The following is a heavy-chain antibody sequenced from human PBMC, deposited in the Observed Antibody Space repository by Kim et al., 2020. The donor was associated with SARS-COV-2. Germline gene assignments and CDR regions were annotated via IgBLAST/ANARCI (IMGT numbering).Heavy chain of an antibody. D-gene: IGHD1-26*01. CDR3: TRAGSGSYWGGLDY. Sequence: ADSGRGRFTISRDNAKNTLYLQMTSLRAEDTAVYYCTRAGSGSYWGGLDYWGQGTLVTVSS. J-gene: IGHJ4*02. V-gene: IGHV3-30*01.